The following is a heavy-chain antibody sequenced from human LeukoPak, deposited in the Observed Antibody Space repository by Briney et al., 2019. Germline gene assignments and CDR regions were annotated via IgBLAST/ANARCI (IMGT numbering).Heavy chain of an antibody. CDR2: VFYNGAT. V-gene: IGHV4-39*07. Sequence: SETLSLTCSVSGDSISSNDYFWGWIRQSPGKGLEWIGSVFYNGATQYSPPLKSRVTMSIDTSKNQLSLKLSSVTAADTAVYYCARHFYGDYINPIQNWGQGTLVTVSP. D-gene: IGHD4-17*01. CDR1: GDSISSNDYF. CDR3: ARHFYGDYINPIQN. J-gene: IGHJ4*02.